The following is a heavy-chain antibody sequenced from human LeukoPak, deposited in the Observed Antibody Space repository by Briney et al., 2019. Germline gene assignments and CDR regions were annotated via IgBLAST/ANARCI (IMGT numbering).Heavy chain of an antibody. D-gene: IGHD3-16*02. Sequence: GASVKVSCKASGYTFTGYYMHWVRQAPGQGLEWMGRINPNSGGTNYAQKFQGRVTMTRDTPISTAYMELSRLRSDDTAVYYCAREEEYYDYVWGSYRSGFDYWGQGTLVTVSS. V-gene: IGHV1-2*06. CDR2: INPNSGGT. J-gene: IGHJ4*02. CDR3: AREEEYYDYVWGSYRSGFDY. CDR1: GYTFTGYY.